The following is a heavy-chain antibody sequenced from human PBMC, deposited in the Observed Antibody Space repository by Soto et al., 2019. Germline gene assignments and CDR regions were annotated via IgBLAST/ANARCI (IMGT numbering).Heavy chain of an antibody. V-gene: IGHV3-21*01. D-gene: IGHD2-15*01. Sequence: EVQLVESGGGLVKPGGSLRVSCAASGFTFSTYNMNWVRQAPGKGLEWVSSISSTSSFIYYADSVKGRFTISRDNAKNSLSLHMNSLRAEDTAVYYCARALRYCSGGICYPPPYFFDYWGQGTPVTVSS. CDR3: ARALRYCSGGICYPPPYFFDY. J-gene: IGHJ4*02. CDR1: GFTFSTYN. CDR2: ISSTSSFI.